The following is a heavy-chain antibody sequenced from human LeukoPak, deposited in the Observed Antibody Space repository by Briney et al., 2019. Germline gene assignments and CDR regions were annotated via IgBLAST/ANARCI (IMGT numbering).Heavy chain of an antibody. CDR3: ARSLNKMTTVTSIGAFDI. V-gene: IGHV4-39*01. CDR1: GGSISSSSYY. J-gene: IGHJ3*02. Sequence: SETLSLTCTVSGGSISSSSYYWGWIRQPPGKGLEWIGSIYYSGSTYYNPSLKSRVTISVDTSKNQFSLKLSSVTAADTAVYYCARSLNKMTTVTSIGAFDIWGQGTMVTVSS. CDR2: IYYSGST. D-gene: IGHD4-17*01.